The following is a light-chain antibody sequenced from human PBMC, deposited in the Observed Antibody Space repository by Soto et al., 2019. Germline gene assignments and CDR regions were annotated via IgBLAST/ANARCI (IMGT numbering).Light chain of an antibody. CDR1: QSIVKF. Sequence: EVVLTQSPATLSLSPGERATLSCRASQSIVKFLVWYRQKPGQAPKLLIYAASNRAPGAPERFGGSGSGTDFTLTIDSLEAEDFAVYYCQQRTRSPPVFGGGTKVEIK. V-gene: IGKV3-11*01. CDR3: QQRTRSPPV. CDR2: AAS. J-gene: IGKJ4*02.